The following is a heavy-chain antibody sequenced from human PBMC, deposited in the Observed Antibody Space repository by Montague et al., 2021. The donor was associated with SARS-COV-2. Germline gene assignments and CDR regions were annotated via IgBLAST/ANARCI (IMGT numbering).Heavy chain of an antibody. CDR3: ARHGVGCGFGGRNWCTDAFDI. Sequence: SETLSLTCAVSSGSINYYYLSWIRQSPGKGLEWIGYIYYSGNTNYSPSLQSRVTISVDSSKTQFSLRLTSVTAADTAVYYCARHGVGCGFGGRNWCTDAFDIWGQGTVVTVSS. CDR2: IYYSGNT. CDR1: SGSINYYY. D-gene: IGHD5-12*01. J-gene: IGHJ3*02. V-gene: IGHV4-59*08.